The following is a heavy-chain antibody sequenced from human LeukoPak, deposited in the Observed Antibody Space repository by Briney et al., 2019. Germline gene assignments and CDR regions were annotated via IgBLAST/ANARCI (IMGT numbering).Heavy chain of an antibody. J-gene: IGHJ4*02. Sequence: ASVKASCKASGYTFTGYYMHWVRQAPGQGLEWMGWINPNSGGTNYAQKFQGRVTMTRDTSISTAYMELSRLRSDDTAVYYCAILPYGSGSYYRRPIDYWGQGTLVTVSS. V-gene: IGHV1-2*02. CDR2: INPNSGGT. D-gene: IGHD3-10*01. CDR1: GYTFTGYY. CDR3: AILPYGSGSYYRRPIDY.